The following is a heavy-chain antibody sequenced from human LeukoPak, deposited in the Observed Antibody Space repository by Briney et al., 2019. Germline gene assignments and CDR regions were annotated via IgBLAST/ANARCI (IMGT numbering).Heavy chain of an antibody. CDR3: ARERSYGDYDDY. Sequence: QAGGSLRLSCAASGFTFTDYEMYWVRQTPGKGLVWVSRIISDGTGTNYADSVKGRFTISRDNAKNTLYLQMNSLRAEDTAVYYCARERSYGDYDDYWGQGTLVTVSS. J-gene: IGHJ4*02. CDR2: IISDGTGT. V-gene: IGHV3-74*01. D-gene: IGHD4-17*01. CDR1: GFTFTDYE.